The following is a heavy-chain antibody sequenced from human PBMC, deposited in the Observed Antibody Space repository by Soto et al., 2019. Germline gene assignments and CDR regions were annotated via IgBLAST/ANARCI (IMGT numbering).Heavy chain of an antibody. CDR1: GFTISGCS. D-gene: IGHD1-26*01. V-gene: IGHV3-48*02. CDR3: VRDRDLYRDMFNADL. J-gene: IGHJ4*01. CDR2: ITIVTGNT. Sequence: GGSLRLSCEASGFTISGCSRNWVRQAPGKGLEWLAYITIVTGNTRYADSLRGRFTISADNAANSVFLHMNSLRDEDTAVYFCVRDRDLYRDMFNADLWGQGTLVTVS.